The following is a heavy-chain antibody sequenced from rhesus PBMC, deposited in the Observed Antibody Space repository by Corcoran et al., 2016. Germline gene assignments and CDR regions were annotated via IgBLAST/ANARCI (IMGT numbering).Heavy chain of an antibody. V-gene: IGHV4-80*01. D-gene: IGHD6-31*01. J-gene: IGHJ4*01. CDR2: INGYSGST. CDR3: ARLKYSSGWCLDY. Sequence: QVQLQESGPGLVTPSETLPPTCAVSGASICRYWWSWIRQPPGEGLEWIGEINGYSGSTNYNPSLKSRVTISKDASKNQFSLKLSSVTAADTAVYYCARLKYSSGWCLDYWGQGVLVTVSS. CDR1: GASICRYW.